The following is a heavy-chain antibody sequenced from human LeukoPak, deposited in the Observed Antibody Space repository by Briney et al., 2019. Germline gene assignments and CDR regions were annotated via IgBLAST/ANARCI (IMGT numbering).Heavy chain of an antibody. CDR1: GFTFSSTS. Sequence: GGSLRLSCAASGFTFSSTSMSRVRQAPGKGLEWVAVTVGGGDGTYYADSVKGRFTISRDNAKNSLYLQMNSLRAEDTAVYYCARDLEDYNNYGEMAIWGQGTLVTVSS. V-gene: IGHV3-23*01. CDR3: ARDLEDYNNYGEMAI. D-gene: IGHD4-11*01. J-gene: IGHJ4*02. CDR2: TVGGGDGT.